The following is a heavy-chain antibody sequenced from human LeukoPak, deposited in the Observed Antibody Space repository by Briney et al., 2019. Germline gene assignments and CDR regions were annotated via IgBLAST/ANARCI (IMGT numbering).Heavy chain of an antibody. CDR1: GFTFTYSA. J-gene: IGHJ4*02. CDR2: VSGSGGNT. Sequence: LAGGSLRLSCAASGFTFTYSAMTWVRQAPGKGLEWVSTVSGSGGNTYYADSVQGRFTISRDNSGNTLYLQTNSLRAQDTAVYYCAKSLAVPGSPDSWGQGTLVTVSS. V-gene: IGHV3-23*01. CDR3: AKSLAVPGSPDS. D-gene: IGHD6-19*01.